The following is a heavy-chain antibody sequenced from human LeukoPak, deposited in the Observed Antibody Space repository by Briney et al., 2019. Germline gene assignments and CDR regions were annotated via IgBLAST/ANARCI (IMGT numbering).Heavy chain of an antibody. J-gene: IGHJ4*02. Sequence: GGSLRLSCSASGFTFSSYAMSWVRQAPGKGLEWVSAISGSGGSAYYADSVKGRFTISRDNSKNTLYLQMNSLRAEDTAVYYCAKGSPIYCSGGSCYPWYFDYWGQGTLVTVSS. V-gene: IGHV3-23*01. D-gene: IGHD2-15*01. CDR3: AKGSPIYCSGGSCYPWYFDY. CDR2: ISGSGGSA. CDR1: GFTFSSYA.